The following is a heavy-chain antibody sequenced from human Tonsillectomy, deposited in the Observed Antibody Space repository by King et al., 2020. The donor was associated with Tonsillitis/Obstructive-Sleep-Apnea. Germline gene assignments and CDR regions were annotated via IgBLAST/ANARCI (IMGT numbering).Heavy chain of an antibody. CDR1: GYTFTGYY. CDR2: INPNGGGA. D-gene: IGHD6-13*01. J-gene: IGHJ3*02. Sequence: VQLVESGAEVKKPGASVKVSCKASGYTFTGYYMHWVRQAPGQGLEWMGRINPNGGGANYAQKFQGRVTMTRDTSIRTAYMEVSRLRSDDTAVFYCARDVSLYSSSWGDAFDIWGQGTMVTVSS. CDR3: ARDVSLYSSSWGDAFDI. V-gene: IGHV1-2*06.